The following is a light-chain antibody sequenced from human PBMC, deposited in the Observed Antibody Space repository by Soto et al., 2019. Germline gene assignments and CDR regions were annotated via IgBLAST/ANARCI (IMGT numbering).Light chain of an antibody. Sequence: EIVLTQSPGTLSLSPGERATLSCRASQSVSSSYLAWYQQKPGQAPRLLIYGASSSATGIPDRFSGSGSATDFTLNISRLETSDFAVDYCQQDGSSPRTFGQGTKVEIK. CDR2: GAS. CDR3: QQDGSSPRT. J-gene: IGKJ1*01. CDR1: QSVSSSY. V-gene: IGKV3-20*01.